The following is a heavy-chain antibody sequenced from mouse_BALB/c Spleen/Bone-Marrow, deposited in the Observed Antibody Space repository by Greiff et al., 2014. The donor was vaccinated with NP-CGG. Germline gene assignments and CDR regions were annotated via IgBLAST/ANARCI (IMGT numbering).Heavy chain of an antibody. CDR2: IYPGSGNT. V-gene: IGHV1-84*02. D-gene: IGHD2-10*01. CDR1: GYTFTDYY. Sequence: VHLVESGPELVKPGASVKISCKASGYTFTDYYINWVKQKPGQGLEWIGWIYPGSGNTKYNEKFKGKATLTVDTSSSTAYMQPSSLTSEDTAVYFCARSPYYGNYDDYWGQGTTLTVSS. J-gene: IGHJ2*01. CDR3: ARSPYYGNYDDY.